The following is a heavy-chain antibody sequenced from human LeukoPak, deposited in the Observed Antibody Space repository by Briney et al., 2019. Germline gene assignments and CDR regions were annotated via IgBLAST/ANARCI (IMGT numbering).Heavy chain of an antibody. J-gene: IGHJ1*01. CDR3: ARSSSWYVEYFQD. Sequence: SETLSLTCAVYGGSISGYYWSWIRQPPGKGLEWIGEINHSGSTNYNLSLKSRVTTSVDTSKNQFSLKLSSVTAADTAVYYCARSSSWYVEYFQDWGQGTLVTVSS. V-gene: IGHV4-34*01. D-gene: IGHD6-13*01. CDR2: INHSGST. CDR1: GGSISGYY.